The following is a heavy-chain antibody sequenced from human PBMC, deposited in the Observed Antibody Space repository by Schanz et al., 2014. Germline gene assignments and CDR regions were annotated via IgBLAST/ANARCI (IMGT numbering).Heavy chain of an antibody. Sequence: EVQLVESGGGLVQPGGSLRLSCGGSGFTFSKYWMSWVRQAPGKGLEWVSSISSSGSYIHYADSVKGRFTISRDNAKNTLYLQMNTLRAEDTAVYYCARDRGYCSGGSCLTFDYWGQGTLVTVSS. CDR1: GFTFSKYW. CDR3: ARDRGYCSGGSCLTFDY. V-gene: IGHV3-21*01. J-gene: IGHJ4*02. D-gene: IGHD2-15*01. CDR2: ISSSGSYI.